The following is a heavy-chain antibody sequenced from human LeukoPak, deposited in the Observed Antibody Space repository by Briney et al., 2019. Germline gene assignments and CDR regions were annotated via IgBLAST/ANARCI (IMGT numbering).Heavy chain of an antibody. CDR3: ARGGLGDSSGYDY. D-gene: IGHD3-22*01. J-gene: IGHJ4*02. V-gene: IGHV4-34*01. Sequence: SETLSLTCAVYGGSFSGYYWSWIRQPPGKGLEWIGEINHSGSTNYNPSLKSRVTISVDTSKNQFSLKLSSVTAADTAVYYCARGGLGDSSGYDYWGQGTLVTVSS. CDR1: GGSFSGYY. CDR2: INHSGST.